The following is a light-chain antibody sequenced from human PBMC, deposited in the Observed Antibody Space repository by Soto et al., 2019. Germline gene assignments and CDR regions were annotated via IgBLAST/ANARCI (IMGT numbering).Light chain of an antibody. V-gene: IGKV1-6*01. CDR1: QDIGND. CDR3: LQGHNYPWT. CDR2: AAS. J-gene: IGKJ1*01. Sequence: AIQMTQSPSSLSASVGDRVTITCRASQDIGNDLAWYQQKLGKAPQLLMFAASTLQNGVPSRFSGSGSGTEFTLTISSLQPEDLATYYCLQGHNYPWTFGQGTKVEI.